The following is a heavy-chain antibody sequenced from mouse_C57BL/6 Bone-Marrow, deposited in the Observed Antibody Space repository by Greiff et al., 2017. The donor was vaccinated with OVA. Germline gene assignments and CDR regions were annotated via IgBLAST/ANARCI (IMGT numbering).Heavy chain of an antibody. CDR3: TRGGRLRWYFDV. CDR1: GFTFSSYA. V-gene: IGHV5-9-1*02. D-gene: IGHD2-4*01. CDR2: ISSGGDYI. Sequence: EVKLLESGEGLVKPGGSLKLSCAASGFTFSSYAMSWVRQTPEKRLEWVAYISSGGDYIYYADTVKGRFTISRDNARNTLYLQMSSLKSEDTAMYYCTRGGRLRWYFDVWGTGTTVTVSS. J-gene: IGHJ1*03.